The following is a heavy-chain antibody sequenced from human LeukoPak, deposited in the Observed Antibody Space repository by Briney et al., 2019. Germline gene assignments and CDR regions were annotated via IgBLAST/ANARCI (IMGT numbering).Heavy chain of an antibody. CDR3: AIYGGPEPYAFDI. D-gene: IGHD4-17*01. Sequence: ASEKVSCKVSGYTLTELSMHWVRQAPGQGLEWMGGFDPEDGETIYAQKFQGRVTMTEDTSTDTAYMEQSSLRSEHTAVYYCAIYGGPEPYAFDIWGQGTMVTVSS. CDR1: GYTLTELS. V-gene: IGHV1-24*01. CDR2: FDPEDGET. J-gene: IGHJ3*02.